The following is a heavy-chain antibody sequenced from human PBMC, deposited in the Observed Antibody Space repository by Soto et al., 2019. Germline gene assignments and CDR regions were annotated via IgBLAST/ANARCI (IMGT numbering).Heavy chain of an antibody. J-gene: IGHJ6*02. CDR2: ISGSGGST. CDR3: AKVIAVALPFQYGMDV. CDR1: GFTFSSYD. Sequence: EVQLLESGGALVQPGESLRLSCVASGFTFSSYDMNWVRQAPGKGLEWVSAISGSGGSTPYADSVKGRFTISRDNSKNTLYLQMHSLRAEDTAIYYCAKVIAVALPFQYGMDVWGQGTTVTVSS. V-gene: IGHV3-23*01. D-gene: IGHD6-19*01.